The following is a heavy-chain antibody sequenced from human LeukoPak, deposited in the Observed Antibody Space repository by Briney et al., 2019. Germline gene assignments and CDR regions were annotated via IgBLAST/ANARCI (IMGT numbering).Heavy chain of an antibody. V-gene: IGHV1-24*01. Sequence: ASVKVSCKVSGYTLTELSMHWVRQAPGKGLEWMGGFDPEDGETIYAQKFQGRVTMTTDTSTGTAYMELRSLRSGDTAVYYCARDRRADMVFVIQVRMDAFDIWGQGTMVTVSS. D-gene: IGHD2-8*01. CDR1: GYTLTELS. CDR2: FDPEDGET. J-gene: IGHJ3*02. CDR3: ARDRRADMVFVIQVRMDAFDI.